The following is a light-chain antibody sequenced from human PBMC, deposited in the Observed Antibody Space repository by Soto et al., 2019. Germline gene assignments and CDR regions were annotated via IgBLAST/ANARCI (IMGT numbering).Light chain of an antibody. J-gene: IGKJ5*01. CDR1: QRVSSN. CDR2: CAA. CDR3: QQYNNWSPRT. Sequence: EIVMTQSPATLSVSPGERATLSCRAGQRVSSNLVGYQQKHGQAPRLLMYCAATRATGIPARCSGSRSGTEFSLTISSLQSEDFAVNYCQQYNNWSPRTFGQGTRLEIK. V-gene: IGKV3-15*01.